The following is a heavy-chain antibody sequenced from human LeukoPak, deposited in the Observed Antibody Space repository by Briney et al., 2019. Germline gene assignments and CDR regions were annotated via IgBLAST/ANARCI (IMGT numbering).Heavy chain of an antibody. D-gene: IGHD2-2*01. Sequence: PGGSLRLSCAASGFTFSSYSMNWVRQAPGKGLEWASSISSSSSYIYYADSVKGRFTISRDNAKNSLYLQMNSLRAEDTAVYYCARQYQLLSDYYYGMDVWGQGTTVTVSS. J-gene: IGHJ6*02. CDR3: ARQYQLLSDYYYGMDV. CDR1: GFTFSSYS. V-gene: IGHV3-21*01. CDR2: ISSSSSYI.